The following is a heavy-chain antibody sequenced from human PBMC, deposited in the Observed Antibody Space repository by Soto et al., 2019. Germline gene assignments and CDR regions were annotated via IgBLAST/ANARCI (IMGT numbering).Heavy chain of an antibody. J-gene: IGHJ4*02. CDR3: ARDKGSYYDSSGSFDY. V-gene: IGHV3-21*01. CDR1: GFTFSSYS. Sequence: EVQLVESGGGLVKPGGSLRLSCAASGFTFSSYSMNWVRQAPGKGLEWVSSISSSSSYIYYADSVKGRFTISRDNAKNSLYLQMNSLIAEDTAVYYCARDKGSYYDSSGSFDYWGQGTLVTVSS. CDR2: ISSSSSYI. D-gene: IGHD3-22*01.